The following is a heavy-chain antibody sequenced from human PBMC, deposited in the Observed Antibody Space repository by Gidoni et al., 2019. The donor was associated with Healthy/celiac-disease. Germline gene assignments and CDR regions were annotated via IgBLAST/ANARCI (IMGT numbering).Heavy chain of an antibody. D-gene: IGHD6-13*01. CDR3: ARDRQQLVPEYFQH. Sequence: QVQLVESGGGVVQPGRSLRLSCAASGFTFSSYDMHWVRQAPGKGLEWVAVIAYDGSKKYYADSVKGRFTISRDNSKNTLDLQMNSLRAEDTAVDYCARDRQQLVPEYFQHWGQGTLVTVSS. V-gene: IGHV3-30-3*01. CDR2: IAYDGSKK. J-gene: IGHJ1*01. CDR1: GFTFSSYD.